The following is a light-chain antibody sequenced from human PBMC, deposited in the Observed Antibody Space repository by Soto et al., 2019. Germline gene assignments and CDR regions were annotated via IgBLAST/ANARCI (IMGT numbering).Light chain of an antibody. Sequence: VMTQAPATLSVYTGERATLSCRASQTINNNVAWYQLKDGQVPRLVIYGASTRATDIPARLSGSGSGTEFTLTISSLQSEDFAEYHCQQYNNWPQTFGQGTKVDNK. V-gene: IGKV3-15*01. J-gene: IGKJ1*01. CDR2: GAS. CDR1: QTINNN. CDR3: QQYNNWPQT.